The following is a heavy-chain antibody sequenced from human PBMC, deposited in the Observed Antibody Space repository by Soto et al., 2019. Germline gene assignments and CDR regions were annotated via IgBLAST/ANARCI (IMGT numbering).Heavy chain of an antibody. Sequence: QVQLQESGKGLVKPSQTLSLTCTVSGGSISSGDYYWSWIRQHPGKGLEWIGYIYYSGSTYYNPSLKRLVTISVDTSKNQFSLKLSSVTAADTAVYYCARDVPPGRGSPNFYYYGMDVWGQGATVTVSS. CDR3: ARDVPPGRGSPNFYYYGMDV. CDR2: IYYSGST. V-gene: IGHV4-31*01. D-gene: IGHD3-10*01. J-gene: IGHJ6*02. CDR1: GGSISSGDYY.